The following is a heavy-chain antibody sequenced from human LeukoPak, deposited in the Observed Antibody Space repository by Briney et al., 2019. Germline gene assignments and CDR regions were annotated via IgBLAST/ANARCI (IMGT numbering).Heavy chain of an antibody. CDR2: IWYDGSNK. CDR1: GFTFSSYG. V-gene: IGHV3-33*08. J-gene: IGHJ5*02. Sequence: PGGSLRLSCAASGFTFSSYGMHWVRQAPVKGLEWVAVIWYDGSNKYYADSVKGRFTISRDNSKNTLYLQMNSLRAEDTAVYYCARERNRGLTAWFDPWGQGTLVTVSS. D-gene: IGHD3-10*01. CDR3: ARERNRGLTAWFDP.